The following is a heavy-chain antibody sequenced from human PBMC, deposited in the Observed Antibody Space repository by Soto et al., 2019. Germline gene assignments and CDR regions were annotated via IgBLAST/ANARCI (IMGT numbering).Heavy chain of an antibody. CDR2: IYWNDDK. CDR1: GFSLSTSGVG. J-gene: IGHJ4*02. D-gene: IGHD6-19*01. Sequence: SGPTLVNPTQTLTLTCTFSGFSLSTSGVGVGWIRQPPGKALEWLALIYWNDDKSYSPSLKSRLTITKDTSKNQVVLTITNMDPVDTATYYCAQRPPTLYSSGWYIDYFDYWGQGTLVTVSS. V-gene: IGHV2-5*01. CDR3: AQRPPTLYSSGWYIDYFDY.